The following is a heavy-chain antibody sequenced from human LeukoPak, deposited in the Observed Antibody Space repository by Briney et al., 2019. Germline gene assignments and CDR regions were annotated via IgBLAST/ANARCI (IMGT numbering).Heavy chain of an antibody. V-gene: IGHV3-20*04. CDR3: ARSAFWNYDAFDI. J-gene: IGHJ3*02. CDR1: GFTFSRYW. D-gene: IGHD1-7*01. CDR2: INWNGGST. Sequence: GGSLRLSCAASGFTFSRYWMSWVRQAPGKGLEWVSGINWNGGSTGYADSVKGRFTISRDNAKNSLYLQMNSLRAEDTALYYCARSAFWNYDAFDIWGQGTMVTVSS.